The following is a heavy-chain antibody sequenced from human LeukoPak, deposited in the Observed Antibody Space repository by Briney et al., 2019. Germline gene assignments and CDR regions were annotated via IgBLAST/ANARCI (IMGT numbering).Heavy chain of an antibody. Sequence: SETLSLTCTVSGASVTSGDYFWGWIRQPPGTGLEWIGYIYYTGSTNYNPSLRSRVTISVDTSKNQFSLKLYSVTAADTAVYYCARAVYGRRNDYWGQGTLVTVSS. V-gene: IGHV4-61*08. CDR3: ARAVYGRRNDY. CDR1: GASVTSGDYF. J-gene: IGHJ4*02. CDR2: IYYTGST. D-gene: IGHD4-17*01.